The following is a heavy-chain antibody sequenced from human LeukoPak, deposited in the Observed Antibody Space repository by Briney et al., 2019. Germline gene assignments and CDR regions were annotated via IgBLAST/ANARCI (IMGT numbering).Heavy chain of an antibody. J-gene: IGHJ1*01. Sequence: HPGGSLRLSCAASGFTFSSYAMSWVRQAPGKGLEWVSAISGSGGSTYYADSVKGRFTISRDNSKNTLYLQMNSLRAEDTAVYYCAKPQSSNYYGDYIGYFQHWGQGTLVTVSS. CDR2: ISGSGGST. CDR3: AKPQSSNYYGDYIGYFQH. V-gene: IGHV3-23*01. CDR1: GFTFSSYA. D-gene: IGHD4-17*01.